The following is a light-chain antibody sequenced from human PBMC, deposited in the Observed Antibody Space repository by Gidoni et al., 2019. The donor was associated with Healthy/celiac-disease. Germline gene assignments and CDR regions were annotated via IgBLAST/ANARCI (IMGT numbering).Light chain of an antibody. CDR1: SSDVGGYNY. CDR2: EVS. V-gene: IGLV2-8*01. J-gene: IGLJ2*01. Sequence: QSALTHPPSASGSPGPSVTISCTGTSSDVGGYNYVSWYQQHPGKAPKLMIYEVSKRPSGVPDRFSGAKSGNTASLTVSGLQAEDEADYYCSAYAGSNNPVVFGGGTKLTVL. CDR3: SAYAGSNNPVV.